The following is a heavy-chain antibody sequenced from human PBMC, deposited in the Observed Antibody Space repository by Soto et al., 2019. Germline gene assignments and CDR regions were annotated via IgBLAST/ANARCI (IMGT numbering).Heavy chain of an antibody. CDR1: GYTFTGYY. Sequence: QVQLVQSGAEVQKPGASVKVSCKASGYTFTGYYMHWVRQAPGQGLEWMGWINPNSGGTNYAQKFQGWVTMTRDTSISTAYMELSRLRSDDTAVYYCARVYSSSPHPDVHDAFDIWGQGTMVTVSS. CDR3: ARVYSSSPHPDVHDAFDI. CDR2: INPNSGGT. V-gene: IGHV1-2*04. J-gene: IGHJ3*02. D-gene: IGHD6-6*01.